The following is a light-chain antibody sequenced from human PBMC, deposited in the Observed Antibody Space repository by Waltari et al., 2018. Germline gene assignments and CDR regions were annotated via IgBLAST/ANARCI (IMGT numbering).Light chain of an antibody. CDR2: MNT. CDR1: SSNLGTGYP. V-gene: IGLV1-40*01. Sequence: QSVLTQPPSVSGAPGQRVTISCTGTSSNLGTGYPVLWYQHIPGTAPKPLIFMNTHRPSGVPDRFSGANSGTSASLDITGLRSEDEADYYCQSFDATLSASVFGGGTKLTVL. J-gene: IGLJ2*01. CDR3: QSFDATLSASV.